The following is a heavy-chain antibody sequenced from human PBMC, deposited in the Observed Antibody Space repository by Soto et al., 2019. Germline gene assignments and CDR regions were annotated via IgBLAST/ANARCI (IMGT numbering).Heavy chain of an antibody. CDR3: ARAGHCSSTSCYLNWFDP. V-gene: IGHV1-69*06. CDR1: GGTFSSYA. J-gene: IGHJ5*02. CDR2: IIPIFGTA. D-gene: IGHD2-2*01. Sequence: GASVKVSCKASGGTFSSYAISWVRQAPGQGLEWMGGIIPIFGTANYAQKFQGRVTITADKSTSTAYMELSSLRSEDTAVYYCARAGHCSSTSCYLNWFDPWGQGTLVTVSS.